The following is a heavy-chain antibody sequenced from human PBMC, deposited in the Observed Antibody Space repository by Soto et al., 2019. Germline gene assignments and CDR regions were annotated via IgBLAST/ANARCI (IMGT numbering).Heavy chain of an antibody. CDR1: GYTFTSYA. V-gene: IGHV1-3*01. CDR2: INAGNGNT. D-gene: IGHD4-17*01. J-gene: IGHJ6*02. CDR3: AGKGYGGLTTSDYYGMDV. Sequence: QVQLVQSGAEVKKPGASVKVSCKASGYTFTSYAMHWVRQAPGQRLEWMGWINAGNGNTKYSQKFQGRVTITRDTSASTAYMELSSLRSEDTAVYYCAGKGYGGLTTSDYYGMDVWGQGTTVTVSS.